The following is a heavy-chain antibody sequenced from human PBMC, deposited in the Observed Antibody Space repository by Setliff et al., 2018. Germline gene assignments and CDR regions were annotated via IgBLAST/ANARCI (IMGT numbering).Heavy chain of an antibody. CDR2: IKHDGREI. V-gene: IGHV3-7*03. D-gene: IGHD5-12*01. Sequence: GGSLRRSCLASGFSFSNYYMSWVRQAPGKGLEWVVNIKHDGREIHYVDSVKGRFTISRDNTNNSLYLQMNTLRADDTAVYYCARGGHSGYRSPFFNFWGQGTLVTVSS. CDR1: GFSFSNYY. CDR3: ARGGHSGYRSPFFNF. J-gene: IGHJ4*02.